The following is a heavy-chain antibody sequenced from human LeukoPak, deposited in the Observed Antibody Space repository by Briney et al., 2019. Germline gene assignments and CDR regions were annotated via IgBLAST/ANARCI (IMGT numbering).Heavy chain of an antibody. V-gene: IGHV4-34*01. D-gene: IGHD3-16*02. J-gene: IGHJ4*02. CDR3: ARGVENYDYVWGSYRYTYLDY. Sequence: SETLSLTCAVYGGSFSGYYWSWIRQPPGKGLEWIGEINHSGSTNYNPPLKSRVTISVDTSKNQFSLKLSSVTAADTAVYYCARGVENYDYVWGSYRYTYLDYWGQGTLVTVSS. CDR2: INHSGST. CDR1: GGSFSGYY.